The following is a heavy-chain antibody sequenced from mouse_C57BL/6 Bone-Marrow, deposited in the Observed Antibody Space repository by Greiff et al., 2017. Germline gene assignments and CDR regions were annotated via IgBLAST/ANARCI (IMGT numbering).Heavy chain of an antibody. D-gene: IGHD1-1*01. V-gene: IGHV1-4*01. CDR1: GYTFTSYT. CDR3: ERRNYGGD. Sequence: QVQLQQSGAELARPGASVKMSCKASGYTFTSYTLHWVKQRPGQGLEWIGYINPSSGYTKYNQKFKDKATLTADKSSSTAYMQLSSLTSEDYAVDYGERRNYGGDWGKGTTLTVSS. J-gene: IGHJ2*01. CDR2: INPSSGYT.